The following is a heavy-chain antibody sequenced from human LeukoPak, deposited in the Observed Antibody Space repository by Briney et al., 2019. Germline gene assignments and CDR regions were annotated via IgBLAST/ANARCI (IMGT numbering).Heavy chain of an antibody. Sequence: ASVKVSCKASGGTFSSYATSWVRQAPGQGLEWMGGIIPIFGTANYAQKFQGRVTITADESTSTAYMELSSLRSEDTAVYYCARGSNHYYGSGSADYYYYYMDVWGKGTTVTISS. CDR2: IIPIFGTA. J-gene: IGHJ6*03. CDR1: GGTFSSYA. CDR3: ARGSNHYYGSGSADYYYYYMDV. V-gene: IGHV1-69*13. D-gene: IGHD3-10*01.